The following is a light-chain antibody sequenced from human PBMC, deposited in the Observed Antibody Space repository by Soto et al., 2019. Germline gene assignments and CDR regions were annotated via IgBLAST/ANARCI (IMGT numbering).Light chain of an antibody. CDR3: QQDYNLPWT. J-gene: IGKJ1*01. CDR1: QSVSSSY. CDR2: RAS. Sequence: EIVMTQSPATLSLSPGERATLSCRASQSVSSSYLSWYQQKPGQAPRLLIYRASTRATGIPARFSGSGSGTDFTLTISSLQPEDCAVYYCQQDYNLPWTFGQGTKVEIK. V-gene: IGKV3D-7*01.